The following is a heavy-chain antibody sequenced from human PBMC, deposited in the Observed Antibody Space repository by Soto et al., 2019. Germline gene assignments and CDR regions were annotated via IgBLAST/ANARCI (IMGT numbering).Heavy chain of an antibody. D-gene: IGHD3-22*01. CDR2: IYYSGST. V-gene: IGHV4-31*03. CDR1: GGSISSGGHY. CDR3: ARDPLWNYYDSSGYLE. Sequence: GPGKTSETLSLTCTVSGGSISSGGHYWSWIRQHPGKCLDLIGYIYYSGSTYYNPSLKSRVTISVDTSKNQFSLKLSSVTAADTAVYYCARDPLWNYYDSSGYLEWGQGTLVTVSS. J-gene: IGHJ4*02.